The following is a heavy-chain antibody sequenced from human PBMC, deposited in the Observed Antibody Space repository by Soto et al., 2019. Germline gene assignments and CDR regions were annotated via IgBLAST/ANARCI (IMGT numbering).Heavy chain of an antibody. J-gene: IGHJ4*02. Sequence: WETLSLTCTVSGGPVSSGSYYWNWMRQPPGKGLEWIGYIFYSGSTNYNPSLKSRVTISVDTSKNQFSLKLSSVTAADTAVYYCARGMSGDLTWALYWGQGTLVTVS. CDR1: GGPVSSGSYY. V-gene: IGHV4-61*01. D-gene: IGHD3-3*01. CDR3: ARGMSGDLTWALY. CDR2: IFYSGST.